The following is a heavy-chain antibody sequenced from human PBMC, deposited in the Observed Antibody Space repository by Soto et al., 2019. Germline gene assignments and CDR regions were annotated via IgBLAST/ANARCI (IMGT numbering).Heavy chain of an antibody. Sequence: QVQLQQWGAGLLKPSETLSLTCAVYGGSFSGYYWSWIRQPPGKGLEWIGEINHSGSTNYNPSLKRRGTISVDTSKKQFSLKLSSVTAADTAVYYCARGSGAGDTGGAIDYWGQGTLVTVSS. CDR2: INHSGST. D-gene: IGHD3-16*01. CDR3: ARGSGAGDTGGAIDY. J-gene: IGHJ4*02. CDR1: GGSFSGYY. V-gene: IGHV4-34*01.